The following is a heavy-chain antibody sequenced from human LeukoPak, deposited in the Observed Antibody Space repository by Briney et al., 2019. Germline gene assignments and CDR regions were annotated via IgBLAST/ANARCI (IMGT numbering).Heavy chain of an antibody. V-gene: IGHV1-2*02. J-gene: IGHJ4*02. D-gene: IGHD6-13*01. Sequence: ASVKVSCKASGYTFTSYDINWVRQAPGQGLEWMGWINPNSGGTNYAQKFQGRVTMTRDTSISTAYMELSRPRSDDTAVYYCARVFQRQLADYWGQGTLVTVSS. CDR2: INPNSGGT. CDR3: ARVFQRQLADY. CDR1: GYTFTSYD.